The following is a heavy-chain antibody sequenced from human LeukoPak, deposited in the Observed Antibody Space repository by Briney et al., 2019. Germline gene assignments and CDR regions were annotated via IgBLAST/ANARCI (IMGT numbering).Heavy chain of an antibody. D-gene: IGHD3-22*01. Sequence: PSETLSLTCTVSGGSISSSSYYWGWIRQPPGKGLEWIGSIYYSGSTYYNPSLKSRVTISVDTSKNQFSLKLGSVTAADTAVYYCARVLNYYDSSGLQEKLWFDPWGQGTLVTVSS. V-gene: IGHV4-39*01. J-gene: IGHJ5*02. CDR3: ARVLNYYDSSGLQEKLWFDP. CDR1: GGSISSSSYY. CDR2: IYYSGST.